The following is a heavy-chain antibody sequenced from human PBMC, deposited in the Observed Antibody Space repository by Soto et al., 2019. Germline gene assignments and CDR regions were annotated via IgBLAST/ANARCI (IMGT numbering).Heavy chain of an antibody. CDR1: GGTFSSYT. CDR3: ARAPGGYDILTGYDYGMDV. V-gene: IGHV1-69*02. J-gene: IGHJ6*02. Sequence: SVKVSCKASGGTFSSYTISWVRQAPGQGLEWMGRIIPILGIANYAQKFQGRVTITADKSTSTAYMELSSLRSEDTAVYYCARAPGGYDILTGYDYGMDVWGQGTTVTVSS. D-gene: IGHD3-9*01. CDR2: IIPILGIA.